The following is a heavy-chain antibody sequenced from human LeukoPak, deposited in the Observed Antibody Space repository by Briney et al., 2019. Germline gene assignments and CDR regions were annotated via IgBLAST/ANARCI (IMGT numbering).Heavy chain of an antibody. J-gene: IGHJ4*01. V-gene: IGHV3-74*01. D-gene: IGHD3-22*01. CDR3: ARKDYDSSGYFDLDY. Sequence: GGSLRLSCAASGFTLNKYWMHWVRQAPGEGLVWVSRINSEGTTTNYADSVKGRFTISRDNAKNTLYLQMNSLTPEDTAVYYCARKDYDSSGYFDLDYWGHGTLVTVSS. CDR2: INSEGTTT. CDR1: GFTLNKYW.